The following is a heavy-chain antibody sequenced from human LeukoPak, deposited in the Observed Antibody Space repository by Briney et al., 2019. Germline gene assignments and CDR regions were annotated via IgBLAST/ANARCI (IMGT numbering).Heavy chain of an antibody. J-gene: IGHJ5*02. V-gene: IGHV4-39*01. Sequence: PSETLSLTCTVSSGSISSSSYYWGWIRQPPGKGLKWIGSIYYSGSTYYNPSLKSRVTISVDTSKNQFSLKLTSVTAADTAVYYCARRPRGGWFDPWGQGTLVTVSS. CDR3: ARRPRGGWFDP. CDR2: IYYSGST. CDR1: SGSISSSSYY. D-gene: IGHD3-10*01.